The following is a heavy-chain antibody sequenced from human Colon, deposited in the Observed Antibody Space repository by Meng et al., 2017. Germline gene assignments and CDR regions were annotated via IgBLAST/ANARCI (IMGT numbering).Heavy chain of an antibody. Sequence: GRRPGPGPGLVKPLQHLSFTCNVSCPSIGITVDYWTWIRQRPGKGLEWIGKIFYTETANYNPSLKTRAAMSVDRSKNQFSLKLSSVTAADTAVYYCARADCTAGICYQFDNWGQGTLVTVSS. J-gene: IGHJ4*02. V-gene: IGHV4-31*03. D-gene: IGHD2-8*02. CDR1: CPSIGITVDY. CDR3: ARADCTAGICYQFDN. CDR2: IFYTETA.